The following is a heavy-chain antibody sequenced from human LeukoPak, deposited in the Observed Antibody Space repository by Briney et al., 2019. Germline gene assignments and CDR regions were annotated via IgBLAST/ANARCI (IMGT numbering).Heavy chain of an antibody. D-gene: IGHD3-10*01. V-gene: IGHV1-18*01. J-gene: IGHJ4*02. CDR2: ISAHDGNT. CDR3: VRDGYGSGRGYFDY. CDR1: GYIFANYG. Sequence: ASVKVSCKASGYIFANYGISWVRQAPGQGLEWMGWISAHDGNTKNAQKFQGRVTMTTDTSTSTAYMEVTSLRSDDTASYYCVRDGYGSGRGYFDYWGQGTPVAVSS.